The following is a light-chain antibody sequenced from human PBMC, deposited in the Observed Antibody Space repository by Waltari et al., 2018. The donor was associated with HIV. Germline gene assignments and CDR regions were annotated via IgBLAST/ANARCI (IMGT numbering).Light chain of an antibody. Sequence: EIVMTQSPATLSVSPGERAPLSCRASQSVSSNLAWYQQKPGQAPRLLIYGASTRATGIPARFSGSGSGTEFTLTISSLQSEDFAVYYCQQYNNWPPEGTFGQGTKVEIK. CDR1: QSVSSN. V-gene: IGKV3-15*01. CDR3: QQYNNWPPEGT. J-gene: IGKJ1*01. CDR2: GAS.